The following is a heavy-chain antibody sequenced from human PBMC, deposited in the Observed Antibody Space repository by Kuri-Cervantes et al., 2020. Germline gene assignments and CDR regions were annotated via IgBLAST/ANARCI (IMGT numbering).Heavy chain of an antibody. Sequence: GSLRLSCTVSGGSISSSSYYWGWIRQPPGKGLEWIGSIYYSGSTYYNPSLKSRVTISVDTSKNQFSLKLSSVTAADTAVYYCARDLEYSSSSPFYGMDVWGQGTTVTVSS. D-gene: IGHD6-6*01. CDR2: IYYSGST. CDR3: ARDLEYSSSSPFYGMDV. CDR1: GGSISSSSYY. V-gene: IGHV4-39*07. J-gene: IGHJ6*02.